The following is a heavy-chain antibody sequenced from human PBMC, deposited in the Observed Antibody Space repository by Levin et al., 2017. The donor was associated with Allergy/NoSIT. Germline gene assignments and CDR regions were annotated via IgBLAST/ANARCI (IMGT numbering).Heavy chain of an antibody. V-gene: IGHV1-2*02. Sequence: GESLKISCKASGYTFTGYFMHWVRQAPGQGLEWVGWINPNSGGTNYAQKFQGRVTMTRDTSISTAYMELSRLRSDDTAVYFCARADCTDSSCYVYWGQGMLVTVSS. CDR3: ARADCTDSSCYVY. CDR1: GYTFTGYF. CDR2: INPNSGGT. D-gene: IGHD2-15*01. J-gene: IGHJ4*02.